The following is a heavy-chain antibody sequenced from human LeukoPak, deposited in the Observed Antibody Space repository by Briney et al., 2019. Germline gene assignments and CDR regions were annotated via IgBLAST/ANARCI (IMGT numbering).Heavy chain of an antibody. D-gene: IGHD5-12*01. Sequence: ASVKVSCKASGYTFTSYGISWVRQAPGQGLEWMGIINPSGGSTSYAQKFQGRVTMTRDTSTSTVYMELSSLRSEDTAVYYCAREEPIVATIGGHWGQGTLVTVS. J-gene: IGHJ4*02. CDR1: GYTFTSYG. V-gene: IGHV1-46*01. CDR3: AREEPIVATIGGH. CDR2: INPSGGST.